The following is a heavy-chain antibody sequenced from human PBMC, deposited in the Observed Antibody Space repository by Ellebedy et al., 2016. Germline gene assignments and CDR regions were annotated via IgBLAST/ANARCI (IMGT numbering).Heavy chain of an antibody. CDR1: GFIFGNYA. CDR3: GALGTYYGMDI. CDR2: ISNDGNKR. Sequence: GGSLRLSCAASGFIFGNYAMHWVRQAPGKGLEWVAVISNDGNKRTYADSVKGRFTISRDKSKNTLYLQMNSLRTEDTAVFYCGALGTYYGMDIWGQGTTVTVSS. J-gene: IGHJ6*02. D-gene: IGHD3-16*02. V-gene: IGHV3-30-3*01.